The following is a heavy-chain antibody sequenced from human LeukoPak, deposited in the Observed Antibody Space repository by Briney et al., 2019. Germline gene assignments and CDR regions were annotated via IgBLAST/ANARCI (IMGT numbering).Heavy chain of an antibody. CDR3: ARDLSERYSTDY. J-gene: IGHJ4*02. CDR1: GFTFDDYG. V-gene: IGHV3-9*01. D-gene: IGHD1-26*01. CDR2: ISWNSGNI. Sequence: GGSLGLSCAAFGFTFDDYGMHWVRQAPGKGLEWVSGISWNSGNIGYADSVKGRFTISRDNSQNTLDLQMNSLRAEDTAVYYCARDLSERYSTDYWGQGTLVTVSS.